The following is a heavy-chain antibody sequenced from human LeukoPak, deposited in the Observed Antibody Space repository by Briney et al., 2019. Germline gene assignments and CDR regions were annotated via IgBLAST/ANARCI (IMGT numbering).Heavy chain of an antibody. CDR2: IVDSGGST. J-gene: IGHJ6*02. D-gene: IGHD2-2*01. CDR3: AGLVVPAATGYYYYGMDV. Sequence: GGSLRLSCAASGFTFSSYAMSWVRQAPGKGLEWVSAIVDSGGSTYYADSVKGRFTISRDNSKNTLYLQMNSLRAEDTAVYYCAGLVVPAATGYYYYGMDVWGQGTTVTVSS. V-gene: IGHV3-23*01. CDR1: GFTFSSYA.